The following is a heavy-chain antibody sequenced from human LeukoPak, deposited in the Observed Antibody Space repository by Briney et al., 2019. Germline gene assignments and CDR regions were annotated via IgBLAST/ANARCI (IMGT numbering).Heavy chain of an antibody. D-gene: IGHD1-20*01. V-gene: IGHV1-8*03. CDR3: TIGPFLNGNAYNWFDP. CDR2: VNCDNGNT. CDR1: GYSFTSFD. Sequence: PMASVKVSCETSGYSFTSFDINWVRHTTGHGPEWMGWVNCDNGNTRYARKFQGRVAIARDTSTSTVYLELNNLASDDTAIYYCTIGPFLNGNAYNWFDPWVQGTLVTVSS. J-gene: IGHJ5*02.